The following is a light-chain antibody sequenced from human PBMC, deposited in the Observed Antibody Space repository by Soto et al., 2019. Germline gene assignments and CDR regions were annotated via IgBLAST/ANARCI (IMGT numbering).Light chain of an antibody. Sequence: QSVLTQPPSASGTPGQSVTISCSGSSSNIGNNFVFWYHQVPGTAPVLLIYANTQRSSGVPDRVSDSKSGTSASLAISGLRDDDEGDYYCAVWDDGLSGWVLGGGTKLTVL. CDR1: SSNIGNNF. CDR2: ANT. CDR3: AVWDDGLSGWV. J-gene: IGLJ3*02. V-gene: IGLV1-47*02.